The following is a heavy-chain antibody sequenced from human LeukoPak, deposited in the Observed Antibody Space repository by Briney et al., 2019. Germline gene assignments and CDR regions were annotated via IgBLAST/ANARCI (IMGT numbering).Heavy chain of an antibody. J-gene: IGHJ4*02. CDR3: AKDGMASSWVYYFDY. CDR1: GFTVSSNY. CDR2: IYSGGST. V-gene: IGHV3-66*01. D-gene: IGHD6-13*01. Sequence: GGSLRLSCAASGFTVSSNYMSWVRQAPGKGLEWVSVIYSGGSTYYADSVKGRFTISRDNSKNTLYLQMNSLRAEDTAVYYCAKDGMASSWVYYFDYWGQGTLVTVSS.